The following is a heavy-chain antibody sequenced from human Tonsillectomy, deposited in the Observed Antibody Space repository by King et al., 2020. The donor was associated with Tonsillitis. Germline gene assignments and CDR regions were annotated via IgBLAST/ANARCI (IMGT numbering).Heavy chain of an antibody. V-gene: IGHV2-5*02. CDR1: GFSLTTSGVG. J-gene: IGHJ4*02. CDR2: IYWDDDK. CDR3: AHRPFNGEVFDY. Sequence: ITLQESGPTLVKPTQTLTLTCTFSGFSLTTSGVGVGWIRQPPGKALEWLALIYWDDDKRYSPSLKSRLTITKVTSKNQVVLTMTNMDPVDTATYYCAHRPFNGEVFDYWGQGTLVTVSS. D-gene: IGHD3-10*01.